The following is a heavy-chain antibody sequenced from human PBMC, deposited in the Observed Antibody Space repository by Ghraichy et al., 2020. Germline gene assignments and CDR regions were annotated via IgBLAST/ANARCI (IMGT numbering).Heavy chain of an antibody. V-gene: IGHV4-59*01. CDR3: ASGYCSSTSCYTGGYYYYGMDV. J-gene: IGHJ6*02. CDR2: IYYSGST. D-gene: IGHD2-2*02. Sequence: SQTLSLTCTVSGGSISSYYWSWIRQPPGKGLEWIGYIYYSGSTNYNPSLKSRVTISVDTSKNQFSLKLSSVTAADTAVYYCASGYCSSTSCYTGGYYYYGMDVWGQGTTVTVSS. CDR1: GGSISSYY.